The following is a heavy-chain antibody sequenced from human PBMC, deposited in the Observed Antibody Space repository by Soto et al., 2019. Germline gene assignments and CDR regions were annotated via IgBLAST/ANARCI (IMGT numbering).Heavy chain of an antibody. CDR3: ARDVGLDSDDFFAY. Sequence: GSLRLSCTASGFTFTSYGMGWVRQAPGKGLQWVSTIRGDGGQTHYTDSVKGRFSISRDNSKNTVYLQMDSLRAEDTAMYFCARDVGLDSDDFFAYWGQGTQVTVSS. CDR2: IRGDGGQT. D-gene: IGHD3-9*01. V-gene: IGHV3-23*01. J-gene: IGHJ4*02. CDR1: GFTFTSYG.